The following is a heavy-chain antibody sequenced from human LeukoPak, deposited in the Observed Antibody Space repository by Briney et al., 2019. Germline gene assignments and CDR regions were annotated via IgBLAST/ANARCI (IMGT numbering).Heavy chain of an antibody. CDR1: GYTFTGYY. CDR2: INPNSGAT. CDR3: ARMRKITVEEGFDY. J-gene: IGHJ4*02. D-gene: IGHD7-27*01. V-gene: IGHV1-2*06. Sequence: ASVKVSCEAFGYTFTGYYIHWVRQAPGQGLEWMGRINPNSGATNYAQKFQGRVTMTRDTSISTAYMELSSLTSDDTAVYYCARMRKITVEEGFDYWGQGTLVTVSS.